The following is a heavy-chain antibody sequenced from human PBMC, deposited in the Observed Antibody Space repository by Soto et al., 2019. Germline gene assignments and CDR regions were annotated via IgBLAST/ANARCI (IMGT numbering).Heavy chain of an antibody. CDR2: IYYSGST. CDR3: ARDGVATGAYYYYCYGMDV. CDR1: GGSVSSGSYY. Sequence: QVQLQESGPGLVKPSETLSLTCTVSGGSVSSGSYYWSWLRQPPGKGLEWIGYIYYSGSTNYKPSLKSRVTISVDTSKNQFSLKLSSVTAADTAVYYCARDGVATGAYYYYCYGMDVWGQGTTVTVSS. V-gene: IGHV4-61*01. D-gene: IGHD5-12*01. J-gene: IGHJ6*02.